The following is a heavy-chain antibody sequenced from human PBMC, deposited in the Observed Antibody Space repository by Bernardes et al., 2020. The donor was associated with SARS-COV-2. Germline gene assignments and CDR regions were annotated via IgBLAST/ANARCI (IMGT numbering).Heavy chain of an antibody. Sequence: ASVKVSCKASGYTFTGDFIHWVRQAPGQRLEWMGWINPNNGGTNYAQKFQGRVTMTTDTSTNTAYLDLTSLTSDDTAVYYCARDSGAWGVPLVWGQGTLVIVSS. D-gene: IGHD3-10*01. J-gene: IGHJ4*02. CDR1: GYTFTGDF. CDR2: INPNNGGT. V-gene: IGHV1-2*02. CDR3: ARDSGAWGVPLV.